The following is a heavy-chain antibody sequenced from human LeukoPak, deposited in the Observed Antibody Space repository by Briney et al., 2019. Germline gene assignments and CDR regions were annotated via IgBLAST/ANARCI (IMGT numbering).Heavy chain of an antibody. Sequence: SETLSLTCAVSGGSISTYYWSWIRQPPGKGLEWIGYIHYSGSSNYNPSLKSRVTISVDTSKNQFSLKLSSVTAADTAVYYCARDLPGPFDYWGQGTLVTVSS. V-gene: IGHV4-59*12. CDR1: GGSISTYY. D-gene: IGHD1-14*01. CDR2: IHYSGSS. CDR3: ARDLPGPFDY. J-gene: IGHJ4*02.